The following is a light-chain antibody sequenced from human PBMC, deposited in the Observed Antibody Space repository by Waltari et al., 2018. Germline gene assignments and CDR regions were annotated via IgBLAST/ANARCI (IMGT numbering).Light chain of an antibody. CDR3: SSYSRSAFL. CDR1: SSDVGSYNY. Sequence: QSALTQPASVSGSPGQSITIPCTGTSSDVGSYNYVSWYQQYPGRAPKLMIYDVSSRPSGVSNRFSGSKSGNTASLTISGLQPEDEATYYCSSYSRSAFLFGGGTKLTVL. CDR2: DVS. J-gene: IGLJ2*01. V-gene: IGLV2-14*03.